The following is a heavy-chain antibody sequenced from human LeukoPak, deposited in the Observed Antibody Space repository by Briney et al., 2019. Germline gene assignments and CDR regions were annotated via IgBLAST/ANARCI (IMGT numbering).Heavy chain of an antibody. V-gene: IGHV3-21*01. D-gene: IGHD6-13*01. CDR3: ARQLDRIAAAGPFDY. Sequence: PGGSLRLSCAASGFTFSSYSMNWVRQAPGKGLEWVSSISTSSSYIYYADSVKGRFTISRDNSKNTLYLQMNSLRAEDTAVYYCARQLDRIAAAGPFDYWGQGTLVTVSS. J-gene: IGHJ4*02. CDR1: GFTFSSYS. CDR2: ISTSSSYI.